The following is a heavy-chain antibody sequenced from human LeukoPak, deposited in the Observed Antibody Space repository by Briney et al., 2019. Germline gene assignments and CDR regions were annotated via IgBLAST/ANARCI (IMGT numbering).Heavy chain of an antibody. CDR1: GGTFSSYA. D-gene: IGHD2-2*02. V-gene: IGHV1-8*02. J-gene: IGHJ4*02. CDR2: MNPNSGNT. Sequence: ASVKVSCKASGGTFSSYAISWVRQAPGQGLEWMGWMNPNSGNTGYAQKFQGRVTMTRNTSISTAYMELSSLRSEDTAVYYCARSDCSSTSCYTPGGDWGQGTLVTVSS. CDR3: ARSDCSSTSCYTPGGD.